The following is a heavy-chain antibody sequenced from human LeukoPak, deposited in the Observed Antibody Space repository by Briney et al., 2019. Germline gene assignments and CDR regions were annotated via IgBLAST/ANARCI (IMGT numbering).Heavy chain of an antibody. D-gene: IGHD4-17*01. CDR2: IYTSGST. CDR3: ARSDYGDYDLLTWFDP. J-gene: IGHJ5*02. Sequence: SETLSLTCTVSGGSIRSYYWSCIRQPAGKGLEWIGRIYTSGSTNYNPSLMSRVTMSVDTSKNQFSLKLRSVTAADTAVYYCARSDYGDYDLLTWFDPWGQGTLVTVSS. V-gene: IGHV4-4*07. CDR1: GGSIRSYY.